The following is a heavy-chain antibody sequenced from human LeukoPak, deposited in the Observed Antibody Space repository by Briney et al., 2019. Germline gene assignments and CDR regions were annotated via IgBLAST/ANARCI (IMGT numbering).Heavy chain of an antibody. CDR3: AKCYYDILTGYHMPPYYFDY. Sequence: AGGSLRLSCAASGFTFSSYSMNWVRQAPGKGLEWVSSISSSSSYIYYADSVKGRFTISRDNSKNTLYLQMNSLRAEDTAVYYCAKCYYDILTGYHMPPYYFDYWGQGTLVTVSS. J-gene: IGHJ4*02. CDR2: ISSSSSYI. D-gene: IGHD3-9*01. V-gene: IGHV3-21*04. CDR1: GFTFSSYS.